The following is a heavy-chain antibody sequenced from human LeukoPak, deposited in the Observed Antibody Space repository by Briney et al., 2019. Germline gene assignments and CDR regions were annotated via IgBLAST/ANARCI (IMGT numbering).Heavy chain of an antibody. J-gene: IGHJ4*02. V-gene: IGHV4-34*01. CDR3: ARVAVGASAFDY. Sequence: PSETLSLTCAVYGASFSGYYWSWIRQPPGKGLEWFGEINHSGSTNYNPSLKSRVTISVDTSKNQFSLKLSSVTAADTAVYYCARVAVGASAFDYWGQGTLVTVSS. CDR1: GASFSGYY. CDR2: INHSGST. D-gene: IGHD1-26*01.